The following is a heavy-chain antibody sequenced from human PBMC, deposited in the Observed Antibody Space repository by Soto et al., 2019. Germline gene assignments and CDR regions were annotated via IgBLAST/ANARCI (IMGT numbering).Heavy chain of an antibody. CDR2: LLPVFGTP. CDR3: ARSESRNGYNQVYYFDY. Sequence: QVHLVQSGPKVKKPGSSVKVSCRSSGGTFRTYAISWVRQAPGQGLEWMGWLLPVFGTPAYGPRFQGRVTITADESSSTSYMELTGLRSDDTAVYYCARSESRNGYNQVYYFDYWGQGTLVAVSS. V-gene: IGHV1-69*01. J-gene: IGHJ4*02. D-gene: IGHD3-10*01. CDR1: GGTFRTYA.